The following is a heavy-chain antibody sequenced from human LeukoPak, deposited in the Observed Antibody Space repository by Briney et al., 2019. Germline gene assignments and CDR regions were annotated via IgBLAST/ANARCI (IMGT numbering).Heavy chain of an antibody. CDR3: ARLRYYDSSGYSYAFDI. Sequence: SETLSLTCAVYGGSFSGYYWSWIRQPPGKGLEWIGEINHSGSTNYNPSLKSRVTISVDTSKNQFSLKLSSVTAADTAVYYCARLRYYDSSGYSYAFDIWGQGTMVTVSS. J-gene: IGHJ3*02. D-gene: IGHD3-22*01. CDR1: GGSFSGYY. CDR2: INHSGST. V-gene: IGHV4-34*01.